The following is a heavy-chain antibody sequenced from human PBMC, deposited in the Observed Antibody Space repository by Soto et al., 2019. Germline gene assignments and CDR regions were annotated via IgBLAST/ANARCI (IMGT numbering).Heavy chain of an antibody. V-gene: IGHV1-24*01. CDR3: ATSQTYYYDSSGYLTKGHNWFDP. Sequence: ASVKVSCKVSGYTLTELSMHWVRQAPGKGLGWMGGFDPEDGEAIYAQKFQGRVTMTEDTSTDTAYMELSSLRSEDTAVYYCATSQTYYYDSSGYLTKGHNWFDPWGQGTLVTVSS. J-gene: IGHJ5*02. CDR2: FDPEDGEA. D-gene: IGHD3-22*01. CDR1: GYTLTELS.